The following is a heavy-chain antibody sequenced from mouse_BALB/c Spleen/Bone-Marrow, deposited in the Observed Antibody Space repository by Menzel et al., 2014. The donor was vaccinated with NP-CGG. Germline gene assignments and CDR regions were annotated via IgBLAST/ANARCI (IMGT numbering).Heavy chain of an antibody. Sequence: QVQLKESGAELVKPGASVKLSCTSSGYTFTSYYMYWVKQRPGQGLEWIGGINPSNGGTNFKEKFKSKATLTVDKSSSTAYMRLSRLTSEDSAVYYCKREGTFFAYWGQGTLVTVSA. CDR2: INPSNGGT. D-gene: IGHD3-3*01. CDR1: GYTFTSYY. CDR3: KREGTFFAY. V-gene: IGHV1S81*02. J-gene: IGHJ3*01.